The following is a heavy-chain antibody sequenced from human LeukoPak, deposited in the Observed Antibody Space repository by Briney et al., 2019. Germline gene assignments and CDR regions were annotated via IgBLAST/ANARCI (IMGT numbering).Heavy chain of an antibody. Sequence: SETLSLTCTVSGGSISSYYWSWIRQPPGKGLEWIGYIYYSGSTNYNPSLESRVTISVDTSKNQFSLKLSSVTAADTAVYYCARALTYGEDAFDIWGQGTMVTVSS. D-gene: IGHD4-17*01. CDR2: IYYSGST. CDR3: ARALTYGEDAFDI. CDR1: GGSISSYY. J-gene: IGHJ3*02. V-gene: IGHV4-59*01.